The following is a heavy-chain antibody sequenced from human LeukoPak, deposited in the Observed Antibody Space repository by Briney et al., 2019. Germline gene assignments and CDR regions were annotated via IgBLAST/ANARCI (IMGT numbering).Heavy chain of an antibody. D-gene: IGHD5-24*01. CDR2: ISSSSRYI. J-gene: IGHJ4*01. CDR1: GFTFSSYT. V-gene: IGHV3-21*01. Sequence: GGSLRLSCAASGFTFSSYTMKWVRQAPGKGLEWVSSISSSSRYIYYAGSVRGRFTISRDNTKNSLYLQMSSLRAEDTAVYYCVRVLEGMATIHFDYWGHGALVTVSS. CDR3: VRVLEGMATIHFDY.